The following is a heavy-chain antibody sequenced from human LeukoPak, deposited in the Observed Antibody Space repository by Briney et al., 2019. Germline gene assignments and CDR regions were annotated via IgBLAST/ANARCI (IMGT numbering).Heavy chain of an antibody. CDR3: AREGRMSMGIEY. Sequence: SETLSLTCAVYGGSPSGSYWSWIRQSPGKGLGWIGEINHGGSTNYNPSLKSRVTMSVDTSKNHFSLKLSSVTAADTAVYFCAREGRMSMGIEYWGQGTLVTVSS. CDR2: INHGGST. V-gene: IGHV4-34*01. D-gene: IGHD4/OR15-4a*01. CDR1: GGSPSGSY. J-gene: IGHJ4*02.